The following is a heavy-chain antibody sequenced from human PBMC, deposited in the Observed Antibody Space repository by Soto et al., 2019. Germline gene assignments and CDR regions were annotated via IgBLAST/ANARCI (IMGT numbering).Heavy chain of an antibody. D-gene: IGHD3-10*01. CDR1: GGSISSSSYY. CDR3: ASLLFGELCDY. CDR2: IYYSGST. Sequence: QLQLQESGPGLVKPSETLSLTCTVSGGSISSSSYYWGWIRQPPGKGLEWIGSIYYSGSTYYNPSLKSRVTIAVDTAKDQFSRKLISVTAADTAVYYCASLLFGELCDYWGQGTLVTVSS. J-gene: IGHJ4*02. V-gene: IGHV4-39*01.